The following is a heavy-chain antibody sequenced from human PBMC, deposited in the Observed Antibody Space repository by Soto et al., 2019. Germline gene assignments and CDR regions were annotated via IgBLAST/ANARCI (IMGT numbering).Heavy chain of an antibody. CDR2: IYSGGSK. CDR3: ARDMVLRESHDYYYYGMDV. J-gene: IGHJ6*02. CDR1: GFTVSSNY. D-gene: IGHD3-16*01. Sequence: GASLRRSCAASGFTVSSNYMSWVRQAPGKGLEWVSVIYSGGSKYYADSVKGRFTISRDNSKNTLYLQMNSLRAEDTAVYYCARDMVLRESHDYYYYGMDVWGQGTTVNVSS. V-gene: IGHV3-53*05.